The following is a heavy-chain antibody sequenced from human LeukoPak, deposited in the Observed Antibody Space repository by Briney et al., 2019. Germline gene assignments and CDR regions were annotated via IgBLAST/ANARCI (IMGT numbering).Heavy chain of an antibody. Sequence: GGSLRLSCAASGFTFGAYWMNWVRQAPGKGLEWVANIWQGESGAHYVDSVKGRFIISGDSAKTSLYLQMNNLRAEDSAVYYCVRGRDIVATAPYYYYGMDVWGQGTTVTVSS. CDR3: VRGRDIVATAPYYYYGMDV. CDR1: GFTFGAYW. CDR2: IWQGESGA. D-gene: IGHD5-12*01. V-gene: IGHV3-7*04. J-gene: IGHJ6*02.